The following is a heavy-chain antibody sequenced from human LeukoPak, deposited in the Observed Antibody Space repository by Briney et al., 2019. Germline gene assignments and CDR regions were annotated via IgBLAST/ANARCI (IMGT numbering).Heavy chain of an antibody. CDR1: GFTFSSYA. D-gene: IGHD1-26*01. CDR2: ISSNGGST. CDR3: ARDSLSGSPQYYFDY. Sequence: PGRSLRLSCAASGFTFSSYAMHWVRQAPGKGLEYVSAISSNGGSTYYANSVKGRFTISRDNSKNTLYLQMGSLRAEDMAVYYCARDSLSGSPQYYFDYWGQGTLVTVSS. J-gene: IGHJ4*02. V-gene: IGHV3-64*01.